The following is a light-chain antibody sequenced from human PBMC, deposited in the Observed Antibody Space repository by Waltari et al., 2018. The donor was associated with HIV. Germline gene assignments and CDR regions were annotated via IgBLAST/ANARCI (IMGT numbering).Light chain of an antibody. J-gene: IGLJ3*02. CDR1: SCSASPNYS. CDR3: VLYMGSGIWV. CDR2: ETN. V-gene: IGLV8-61*01. Sequence: QTVVTQEPSFSVSPGGTVPPTSGLSSCSASPNYSPSCYQQTPVQAPRTLIYETNTCSSGVPDRFSGSSLGNKAALTITGAQAYDESDYYCVLYMGSGIWVFGGGTKLTVL.